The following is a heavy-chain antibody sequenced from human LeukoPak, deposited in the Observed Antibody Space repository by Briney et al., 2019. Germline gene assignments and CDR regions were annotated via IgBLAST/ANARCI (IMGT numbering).Heavy chain of an antibody. Sequence: SLRLSCXASGFTXSXYAMSWVRQAPGKGLEWVSAISGSGGSTYYADSVKGRFTISRDNSKNTLYLQMNSLRAEDTAVYYCAKGSLLKYSSGWYYFDYWGQGTLVTVSS. CDR3: AKGSLLKYSSGWYYFDY. CDR2: ISGSGGST. J-gene: IGHJ4*02. V-gene: IGHV3-23*01. CDR1: GFTXSXYA. D-gene: IGHD6-19*01.